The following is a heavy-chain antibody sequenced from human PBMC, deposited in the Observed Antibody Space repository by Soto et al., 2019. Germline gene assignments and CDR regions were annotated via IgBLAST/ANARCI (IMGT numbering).Heavy chain of an antibody. V-gene: IGHV1-18*01. J-gene: IGHJ4*02. CDR1: GYTFTSYG. CDR3: ATRSPAFDY. Sequence: QVQLVQSGPEVEKPGASVKVSCKTSGYTFTSYGISWVRQAPGQGLEWMGWISTDKGKTNYAQKFQGRVTMPTDTSTSTAYMELRSLTSDDTAVYYCATRSPAFDYWGQGTLVTVS. CDR2: ISTDKGKT.